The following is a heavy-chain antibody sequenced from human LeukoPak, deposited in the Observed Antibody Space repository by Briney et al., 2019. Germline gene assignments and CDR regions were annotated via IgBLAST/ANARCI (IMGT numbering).Heavy chain of an antibody. CDR1: GFTFSSYS. J-gene: IGHJ4*02. D-gene: IGHD2-2*02. Sequence: GGSLRLSCAASGFTFSSYSMNWVRQAPGKGLEWVSSISSSSSYIYYADSVKGRFTISRDNVKNSLYLQMNSLRAEDTAVYYCAKGYCSSTSCYTLDYWGQGTLVTVSS. CDR3: AKGYCSSTSCYTLDY. CDR2: ISSSSSYI. V-gene: IGHV3-21*01.